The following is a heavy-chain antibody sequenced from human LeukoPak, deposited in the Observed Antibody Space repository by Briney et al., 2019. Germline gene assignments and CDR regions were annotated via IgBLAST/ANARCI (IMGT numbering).Heavy chain of an antibody. CDR2: ISFDGRVK. V-gene: IGHV3-30-3*01. D-gene: IGHD4-11*01. CDR3: AKDHMTTVTYYFDY. J-gene: IGHJ4*02. CDR1: GFTFSNRA. Sequence: GGSLRLSCSASGFTFSNRALHWVRHTPGKGLEWLSIISFDGRVKYYADSVRGRFTISRDNSKNILYLQMNSLRAEDTAVYYCAKDHMTTVTYYFDYWGQGTLVTVSS.